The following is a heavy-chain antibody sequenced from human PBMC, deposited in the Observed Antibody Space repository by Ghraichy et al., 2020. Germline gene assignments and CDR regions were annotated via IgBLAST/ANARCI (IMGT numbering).Heavy chain of an antibody. CDR2: ISSNGGST. CDR3: VKGRGYSYSEGIDY. Sequence: RLSCSASGFTFSSYAMHWVRQAPGKGLEYVSAISSNGGSTYYADSVKGRFTISRDNSKNTLYLQMSSLRAEDTAVYYCVKGRGYSYSEGIDYWGQGTLVTVSS. D-gene: IGHD5-18*01. CDR1: GFTFSSYA. J-gene: IGHJ4*02. V-gene: IGHV3-64D*06.